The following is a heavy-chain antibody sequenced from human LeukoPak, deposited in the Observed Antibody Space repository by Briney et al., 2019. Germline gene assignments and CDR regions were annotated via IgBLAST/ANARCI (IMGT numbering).Heavy chain of an antibody. Sequence: ASVTVSCKASGYTFTGYYMHWVRQAPGQGLEWMGWINPNSGGTNYAQKFQGLVTMTRDTSISTAYMELSRLRSGDTAVYYCARTAEDAFDIWGQGTMVTVSS. CDR2: INPNSGGT. CDR3: ARTAEDAFDI. CDR1: GYTFTGYY. D-gene: IGHD2-21*02. J-gene: IGHJ3*02. V-gene: IGHV1-2*04.